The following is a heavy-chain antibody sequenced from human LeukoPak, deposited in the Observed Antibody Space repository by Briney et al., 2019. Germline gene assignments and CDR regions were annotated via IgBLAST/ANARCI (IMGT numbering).Heavy chain of an antibody. D-gene: IGHD2-15*01. J-gene: IGHJ4*02. V-gene: IGHV3-30*18. CDR1: GFTFSNYG. CDR2: ISYDGNNK. CDR3: AKGVDYCSGGSCPADY. Sequence: PGGSLRLSCAASGFTFSNYGIHWVRQAPGKGLEWVAGISYDGNNKYYADSVKGRFTISRDNSKNTLFLQMNSLRAEDTAVYYCAKGVDYCSGGSCPADYWGPGTLVTVSS.